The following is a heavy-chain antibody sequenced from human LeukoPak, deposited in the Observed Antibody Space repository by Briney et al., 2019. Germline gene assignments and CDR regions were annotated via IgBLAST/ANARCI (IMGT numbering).Heavy chain of an antibody. CDR1: GYAFTGYY. Sequence: ASVKVSCKASGYAFTGYYMQWVRKAPGQGLEWMEWINPNSGGTNYAQKFQGRVTMTRDTPISTAYMELSRLRSVDTAVYYCARDPSYYYYYYYMDVWGKGTTVTVSS. CDR3: ARDPSYYYYYYYMDV. J-gene: IGHJ6*03. V-gene: IGHV1-2*02. CDR2: INPNSGGT.